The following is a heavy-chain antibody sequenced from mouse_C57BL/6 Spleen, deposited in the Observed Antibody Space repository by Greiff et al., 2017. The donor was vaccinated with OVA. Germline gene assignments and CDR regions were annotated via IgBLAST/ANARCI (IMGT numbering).Heavy chain of an antibody. J-gene: IGHJ1*03. CDR2: IYPGSGNT. D-gene: IGHD1-1*01. CDR1: GYSFTSYY. Sequence: VQLVESGPELVKPGASVKISCKASGYSFTSYYIHWVKQRPGQGLEWIGWIYPGSGNTKYNEKFKGKATLTADTSSSTAYMQLSSLTSEDSAVYYCARDYYGSSYRYFDVWGTGTTVTVSS. V-gene: IGHV1-66*01. CDR3: ARDYYGSSYRYFDV.